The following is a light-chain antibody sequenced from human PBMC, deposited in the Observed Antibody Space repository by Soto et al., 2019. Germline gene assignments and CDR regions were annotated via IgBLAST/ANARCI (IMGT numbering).Light chain of an antibody. CDR3: QQYSNWPPIT. CDR1: QSGSSN. V-gene: IGKV3-15*01. Sequence: ITHSAPTLSVYPGKRATRSCRASQSGSSNSVGYQQKPGQAPRLLIYGASTRATGVPARFSGSGSGTEVTLTISSLQSEDFAVYYCQQYSNWPPITFGQGTRLEIK. J-gene: IGKJ5*01. CDR2: GAS.